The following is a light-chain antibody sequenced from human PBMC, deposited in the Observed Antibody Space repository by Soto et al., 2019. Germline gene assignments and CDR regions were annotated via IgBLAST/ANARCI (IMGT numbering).Light chain of an antibody. CDR2: EVN. J-gene: IGLJ3*02. Sequence: QSALAQPPSASGSPGQSVTISCTGSSSDVGKYNYVSWYQQHPGKAPKVMIYEVNRRPSGVPGRFSGSKSGNTASLTVSGLQAEDEADYYCSSYAVSNNFVVFGGGTKVTVL. V-gene: IGLV2-8*01. CDR3: SSYAVSNNFVV. CDR1: SSDVGKYNY.